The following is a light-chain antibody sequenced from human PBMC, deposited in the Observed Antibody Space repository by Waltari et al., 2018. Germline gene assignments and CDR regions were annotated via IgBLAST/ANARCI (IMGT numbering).Light chain of an antibody. CDR3: QQHYNIPHS. Sequence: DIHMTQSPSSLSASVGDRVTITCRASQGISNWLAWYQQKPGKAPELLIYRASSLETGVPPRFSGSGSVTDFTLTINSLQAEDFAVYYCQQHYNIPHSFGQGTKVEIK. CDR1: QGISNW. J-gene: IGKJ2*03. CDR2: RAS. V-gene: IGKV1-NL1*01.